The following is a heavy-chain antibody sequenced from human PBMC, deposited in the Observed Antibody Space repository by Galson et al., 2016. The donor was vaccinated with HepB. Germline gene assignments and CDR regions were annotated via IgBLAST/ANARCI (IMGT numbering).Heavy chain of an antibody. V-gene: IGHV3-30*18. CDR3: AKDLPPDTGMGGFDD. J-gene: IGHJ4*02. CDR2: ISYDGSNK. D-gene: IGHD5-18*01. CDR1: GFTFSNSG. Sequence: SLRLSCAASGFTFSNSGMHWVRQAPGRGLEWVAVISYDGSNKYYANSVKGRFTISRDNSKNTLYLQMNSLRAEDTALYYCAKDLPPDTGMGGFDDWGQGTLVTVAS.